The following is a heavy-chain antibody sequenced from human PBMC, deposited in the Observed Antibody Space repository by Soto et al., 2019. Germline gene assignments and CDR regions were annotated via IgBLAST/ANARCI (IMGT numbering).Heavy chain of an antibody. CDR1: GDSFNDYP. CDR2: TIPVSGTT. D-gene: IGHD6-13*01. Sequence: QVQLVKSGAEVRKPGSSVKVSCHSSGDSFNDYPVTWVRQAPGQGLEWMGGTIPVSGTTNYAQEFQGRVTITADVSTSTVYMELSSLKYEDTALYYCGSSYGVSWYGDFWGQGTLVTVSS. CDR3: GSSYGVSWYGDF. J-gene: IGHJ4*02. V-gene: IGHV1-69*01.